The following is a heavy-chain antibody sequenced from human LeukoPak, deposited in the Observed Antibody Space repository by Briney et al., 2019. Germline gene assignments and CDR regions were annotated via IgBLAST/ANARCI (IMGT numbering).Heavy chain of an antibody. Sequence: GGSLRLSCAASGFTFSSYAMHWVRQAPGKGLEWVAVISYDGSNKYYADSVKGRFTISRDNSKNTLYLQMNSLRAEDTAVYYCARDGQQLGDYFDYWGQGTLVTVSS. J-gene: IGHJ4*02. D-gene: IGHD6-13*01. V-gene: IGHV3-30-3*01. CDR1: GFTFSSYA. CDR3: ARDGQQLGDYFDY. CDR2: ISYDGSNK.